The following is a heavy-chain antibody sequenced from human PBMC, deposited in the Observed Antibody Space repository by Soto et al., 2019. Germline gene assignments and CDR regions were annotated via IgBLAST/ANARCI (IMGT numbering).Heavy chain of an antibody. CDR3: ARGHLAVVSVASWHYYMDV. Sequence: QVQLVQSGAEVEKPGASVKVSCKASGYTFTNYAVHWVRQAPGQRLEWMGWINAGNGNTRYSKKFKGRVSITRDTSARTAYMELSSLTSEDTATYFCARGHLAVVSVASWHYYMDVWGKGTTVIVSS. J-gene: IGHJ6*03. CDR2: INAGNGNT. D-gene: IGHD2-2*01. V-gene: IGHV1-3*01. CDR1: GYTFTNYA.